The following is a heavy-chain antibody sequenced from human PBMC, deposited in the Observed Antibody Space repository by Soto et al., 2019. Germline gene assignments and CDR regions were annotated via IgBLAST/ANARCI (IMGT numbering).Heavy chain of an antibody. Sequence: GGSLRLSCAASGFTFSGYGMHWVRQAPGKGLEWVAVIWYDGSNKYYADSVKGRFTISRDNSKNTLYLQMNSLRAEDTAVYYCARGKQLEEYFDYWGQGTLVTVSS. D-gene: IGHD6-6*01. J-gene: IGHJ4*02. CDR1: GFTFSGYG. V-gene: IGHV3-33*01. CDR2: IWYDGSNK. CDR3: ARGKQLEEYFDY.